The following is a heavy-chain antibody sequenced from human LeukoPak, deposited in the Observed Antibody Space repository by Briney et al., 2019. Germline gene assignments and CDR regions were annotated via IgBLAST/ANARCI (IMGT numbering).Heavy chain of an antibody. D-gene: IGHD1-26*01. Sequence: GGSLRLSCAASGFNFHDYAMHWVRQAPGKGLEWVSGISRNSDEVIYVDSVKGRFTVSRDNAKNSLFLQMNSLRPEDTALYYCAKRGSGSQRLFDYWGQGALVTVSS. CDR2: ISRNSDEV. J-gene: IGHJ4*02. CDR3: AKRGSGSQRLFDY. CDR1: GFNFHDYA. V-gene: IGHV3-9*01.